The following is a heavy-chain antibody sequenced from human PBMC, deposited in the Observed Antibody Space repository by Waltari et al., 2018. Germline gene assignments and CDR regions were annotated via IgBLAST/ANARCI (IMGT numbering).Heavy chain of an antibody. CDR2: INPNGGGT. CDR1: GYTFTGYY. J-gene: IGHJ4*02. Sequence: QVQLVQSGAEVKKSGASVKVSCKASGYTFTGYYIHWVRQAPGQGLEWMGRINPNGGGTNFAQNFQGRVTMTRDTSISTAYMELSRLRSDDTAVYYCAKSRITGTTRFPFDYWGQGTLVTVSS. V-gene: IGHV1-2*06. D-gene: IGHD1-7*01. CDR3: AKSRITGTTRFPFDY.